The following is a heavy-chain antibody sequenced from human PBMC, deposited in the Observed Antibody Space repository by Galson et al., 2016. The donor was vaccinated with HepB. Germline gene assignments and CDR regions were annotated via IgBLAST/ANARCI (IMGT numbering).Heavy chain of an antibody. Sequence: SLRLSCAASGFTFSNYWMSWVRQAPGKGLEWVANIKQDESEKYYGDSVKGRFTISRDNAKNSLYLQMNSLRAEDTAIYYCERDSGRFYDDYWGQGILVTVSS. CDR3: ERDSGRFYDDY. V-gene: IGHV3-7*01. J-gene: IGHJ4*02. D-gene: IGHD1-26*01. CDR1: GFTFSNYW. CDR2: IKQDESEK.